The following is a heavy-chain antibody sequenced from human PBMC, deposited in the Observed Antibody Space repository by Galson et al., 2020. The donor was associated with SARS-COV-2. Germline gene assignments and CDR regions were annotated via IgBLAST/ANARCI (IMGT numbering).Heavy chain of an antibody. CDR3: AKDPTPWGGGYFEY. V-gene: IGHV3-30*18. CDR2: ISYDGSNY. D-gene: IGHD7-27*01. J-gene: IGHJ4*02. Sequence: GGSLRLSCAASGFTFSSYGMYWVRQAPGKGLEWVAVISYDGSNYYYADSVKGRFTMSRDNSKNTVYLQMSSLRTEDTAVYFCAKDPTPWGGGYFEYWGQGTLVTVSS. CDR1: GFTFSSYG.